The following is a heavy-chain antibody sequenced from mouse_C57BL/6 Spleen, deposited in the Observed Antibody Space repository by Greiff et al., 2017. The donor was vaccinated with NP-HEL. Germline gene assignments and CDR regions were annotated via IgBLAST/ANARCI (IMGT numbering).Heavy chain of an antibody. CDR3: ARSYGYDGTVFAY. J-gene: IGHJ3*01. Sequence: QVQLQQPGAELVKPGASVKMSCKASGYTFTSYWITWVKQRPGQGLEWIGDIYPGSGSTNYNEKFKSKDTLTVDTSSSTAYMQLSSLTSEDSAVYYCARSYGYDGTVFAYWGQGTLVTVSA. CDR2: IYPGSGST. D-gene: IGHD2-2*01. V-gene: IGHV1-55*01. CDR1: GYTFTSYW.